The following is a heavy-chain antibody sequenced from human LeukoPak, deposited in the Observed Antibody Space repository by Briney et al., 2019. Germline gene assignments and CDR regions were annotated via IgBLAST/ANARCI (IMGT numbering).Heavy chain of an antibody. CDR2: IIPILGIA. Sequence: SVKVSCKASGGTFSSYAISWVRQAPGQGLEWMGRIIPILGIANYAQKFQGRVTITADKSTSTAYMGLSSLRSEDTAVYYCASGFFDAYSSSRRQADWFDPWGQGTLVTVSS. V-gene: IGHV1-69*04. CDR1: GGTFSSYA. CDR3: ASGFFDAYSSSRRQADWFDP. D-gene: IGHD6-13*01. J-gene: IGHJ5*02.